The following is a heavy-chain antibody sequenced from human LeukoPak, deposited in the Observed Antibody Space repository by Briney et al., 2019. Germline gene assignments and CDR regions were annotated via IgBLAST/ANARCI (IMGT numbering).Heavy chain of an antibody. Sequence: ASVKVSCKASGYTFTSYDINWVRQATGQGLEWMGWMTPNSGNTGYAQKFQGRVTMTRDTSISTAYMELSSLTSADTAVYYCARETNIGYPDEWGQGTLVTVSS. CDR3: ARETNIGYPDE. J-gene: IGHJ4*02. V-gene: IGHV1-8*01. CDR1: GYTFTSYD. D-gene: IGHD2/OR15-2a*01. CDR2: MTPNSGNT.